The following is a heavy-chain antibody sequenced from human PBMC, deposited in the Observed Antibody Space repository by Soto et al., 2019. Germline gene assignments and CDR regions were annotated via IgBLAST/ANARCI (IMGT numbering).Heavy chain of an antibody. CDR1: GCTFSNFA. D-gene: IGHD3-22*01. Sequence: VGSLRLSCASSGCTFSNFAMSCVRHSTGKWLECVSVISGSGGSTFYADSVKGRFTISRDNSKNSLCLQLSSLRAEDTAVYYCAKFTYSYDRRSSIKWWGQGTRVTVSS. V-gene: IGHV3-23*01. CDR3: AKFTYSYDRRSSIKW. J-gene: IGHJ4*02. CDR2: ISGSGGST.